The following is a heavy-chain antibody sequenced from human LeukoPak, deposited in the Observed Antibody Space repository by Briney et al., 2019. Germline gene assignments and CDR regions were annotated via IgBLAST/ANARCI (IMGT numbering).Heavy chain of an antibody. CDR3: ARMGRYSGYATH. J-gene: IGHJ4*02. D-gene: IGHD5-12*01. CDR2: INHSGST. Sequence: SETLSLTCAVYGGSFSGYYWSWIRQPPGKGLEWIGEINHSGSTNYNPSLKSRVTLSVDTAKNQFSLKLNSVTAADTAVYYCARMGRYSGYATHWGQGTLVTVSS. V-gene: IGHV4-34*01. CDR1: GGSFSGYY.